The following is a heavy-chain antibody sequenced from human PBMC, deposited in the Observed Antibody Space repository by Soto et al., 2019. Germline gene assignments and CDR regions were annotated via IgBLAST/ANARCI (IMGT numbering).Heavy chain of an antibody. Sequence: SLRLSCAASGFTFSSYGMHWVRQAPGKGLEWVAVISYDGSNKYYADSVKGRVTISVDTSKNQFSLKLSSVTAADTAVYYCARVGGYYLFSYWGQGTLVTVSS. CDR3: ARVGGYYLFSY. D-gene: IGHD3-22*01. J-gene: IGHJ4*02. CDR1: GFTFSSYG. V-gene: IGHV3-30*03. CDR2: ISYDGSNK.